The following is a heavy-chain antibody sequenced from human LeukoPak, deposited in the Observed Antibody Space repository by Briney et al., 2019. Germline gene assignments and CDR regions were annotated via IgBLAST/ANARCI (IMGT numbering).Heavy chain of an antibody. CDR1: GFTFSCYS. V-gene: IGHV3-30*03. J-gene: IGHJ4*02. D-gene: IGHD6-19*01. Sequence: PGGSLRLSCAASGFTFSCYSMNWVRQAPGKGLEWVSVISYDVDNRYYADSVKGRFTISRDNSKNTLYLQMNSLRPEDTAVYYCARAHSSGWNYFEYWGQGTLVTVSS. CDR3: ARAHSSGWNYFEY. CDR2: ISYDVDNR.